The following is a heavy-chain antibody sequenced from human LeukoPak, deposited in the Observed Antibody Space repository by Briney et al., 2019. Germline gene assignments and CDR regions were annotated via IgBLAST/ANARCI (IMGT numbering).Heavy chain of an antibody. D-gene: IGHD5-18*01. CDR2: VSAGHHA. CDR3: VREARGYHYTYFDY. V-gene: IGHV3-13*01. Sequence: GGSLRLSCTASGFTLGGHDMHWVRQTTGDGLEWVAAVSAGHHAFYAGSVNGRFTVSREDAKNSLYLQMNSLRAGDTAVYYCVREARGYHYTYFDYWGQGSLVTVSS. J-gene: IGHJ4*02. CDR1: GFTLGGHD.